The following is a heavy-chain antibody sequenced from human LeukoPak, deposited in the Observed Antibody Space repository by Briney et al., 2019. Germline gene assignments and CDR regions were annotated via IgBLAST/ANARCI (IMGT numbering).Heavy chain of an antibody. Sequence: GGSLRLSCAASGFAFSSYAMHWVRQAPGKGLEWVSSISSSSTYIYYADSVKGRFTISRDNAKNSLYLQMNSLRAEDTAVYYCARDLSGSYSTFDYWGQGTLVTVSS. D-gene: IGHD1-26*01. CDR3: ARDLSGSYSTFDY. CDR2: ISSSSTYI. CDR1: GFAFSSYA. V-gene: IGHV3-21*01. J-gene: IGHJ4*02.